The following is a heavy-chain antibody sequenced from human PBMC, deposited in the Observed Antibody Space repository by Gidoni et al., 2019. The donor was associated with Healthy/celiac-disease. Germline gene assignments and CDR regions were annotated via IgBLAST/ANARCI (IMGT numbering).Heavy chain of an antibody. CDR1: GGSISSSRYY. CDR2: IYYSGST. CDR3: ASYCSSTSCYANGYYYYYGMDV. J-gene: IGHJ6*02. V-gene: IGHV4-39*01. D-gene: IGHD2-2*01. Sequence: QLQLQESGPGLVKPSETLSLTCTVSGGSISSSRYYWGWIRQPPGKGLEWIGSIYYSGSTYYNPSLKSRVTISVDTSKNQFSLKLSSVTAADTAVYYCASYCSSTSCYANGYYYYYGMDVWGQGTTVTVSS.